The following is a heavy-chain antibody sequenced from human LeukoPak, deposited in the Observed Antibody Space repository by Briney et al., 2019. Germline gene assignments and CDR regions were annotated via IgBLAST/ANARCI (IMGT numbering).Heavy chain of an antibody. CDR1: GGSISSYY. J-gene: IGHJ5*02. D-gene: IGHD3-3*01. Sequence: PSETLSLTCTVSGGSISSYYWSWIRQPPGKGLEWIGYIYTSGSTNYNPSLKSRVTISVDTSKNQFSLKLSSVTAADTAVYYCARLITIFGVTFDPWGQGTLVIVSS. CDR2: IYTSGST. CDR3: ARLITIFGVTFDP. V-gene: IGHV4-4*09.